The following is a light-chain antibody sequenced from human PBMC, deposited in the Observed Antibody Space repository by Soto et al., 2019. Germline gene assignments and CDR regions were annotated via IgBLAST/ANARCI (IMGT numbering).Light chain of an antibody. CDR3: SLYTSSSTSVV. J-gene: IGLJ2*01. CDR1: SSYVGSYNR. V-gene: IGLV2-18*01. CDR2: EVS. Sequence: QPVLTQPPSVSGSPGQSVTISCTGTSSYVGSYNRVSWYQQPPGTAPKLIIYEVSNRPSGVPDRCSGSKSGNTASLTISGLQAEDEADYYCSLYTSSSTSVVFGGGTQRTAL.